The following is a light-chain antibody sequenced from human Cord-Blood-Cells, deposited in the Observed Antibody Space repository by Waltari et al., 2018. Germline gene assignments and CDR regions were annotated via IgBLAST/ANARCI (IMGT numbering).Light chain of an antibody. J-gene: IGKJ1*01. CDR2: WAS. CDR3: QQYYSTPQT. Sequence: DIVMTQSPDSLAVSLGERSTINCKYSQSVLYSSNNKNNLAWYHHKPGQPPKLLIYWASTRESGVPDRFSGSGSGTGFTLTISSLQAEDVAVYYCQQYYSTPQTFGQGTKVEIK. V-gene: IGKV4-1*01. CDR1: QSVLYSSNNKNN.